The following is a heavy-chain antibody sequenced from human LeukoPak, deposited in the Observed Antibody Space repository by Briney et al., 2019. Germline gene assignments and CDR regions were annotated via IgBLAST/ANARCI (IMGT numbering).Heavy chain of an antibody. CDR1: GGSFSGYY. CDR3: ARGSPPWKQQRRPNPGPSKLMWFDP. D-gene: IGHD6-13*01. V-gene: IGHV4-34*01. J-gene: IGHJ5*02. CDR2: INHSGST. Sequence: SETLSLTCAVYGGSFSGYYWSWIRQPPGKGLEWIGEINHSGSTNYNPSLKSRVTISVDTAKNQFSLKLGSVPAADTAVYYWARGSPPWKQQRRPNPGPSKLMWFDPWGQGPLVPVPS.